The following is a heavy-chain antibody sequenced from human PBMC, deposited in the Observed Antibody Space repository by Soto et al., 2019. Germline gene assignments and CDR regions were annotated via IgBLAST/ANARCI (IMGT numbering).Heavy chain of an antibody. CDR3: VKRGSSSWFYDY. CDR1: GLTFSNCV. V-gene: IGHV3-64D*06. CDR2: ISSGGGTT. D-gene: IGHD6-13*01. Sequence: VGSLRLSCSVSGLTFSNCVMHWVRQALGKRLEYVSAISSGGGTTYYADSVKGRFTISRDNSKNTLYLQMSSLTAEDTGAYFCVKRGSSSWFYDYWGQGTPVTVSS. J-gene: IGHJ4*02.